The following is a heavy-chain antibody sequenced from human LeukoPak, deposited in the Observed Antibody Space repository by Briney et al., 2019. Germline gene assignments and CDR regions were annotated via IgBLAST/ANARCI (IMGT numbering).Heavy chain of an antibody. V-gene: IGHV1-69*13. CDR3: ASSTAMVLYYFDY. Sequence: ASVKVSCKASGGTFSSYAISWVRQAPGQGLEWMGGIIPIFGTANYAQKFQGRVTITADESTSTAYMELSSLRSVDTAVYYCASSTAMVLYYFDYWGQGTLVTVSS. J-gene: IGHJ4*02. D-gene: IGHD5-18*01. CDR1: GGTFSSYA. CDR2: IIPIFGTA.